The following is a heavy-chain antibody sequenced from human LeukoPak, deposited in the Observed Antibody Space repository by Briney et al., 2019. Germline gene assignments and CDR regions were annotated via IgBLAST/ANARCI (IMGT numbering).Heavy chain of an antibody. V-gene: IGHV1-24*01. Sequence: ASVKVSCKVSGYTLTELSMHWVRQAPGKGLEWMGGFYPEDGQTIYGQTLQGRVTMTDDTSTDTASMELRSLRSEDTAVYYCATTALYSGSYSGGYGGGDYWGQGTLVTVSS. J-gene: IGHJ4*02. CDR1: GYTLTELS. D-gene: IGHD1-26*01. CDR2: FYPEDGQT. CDR3: ATTALYSGSYSGGYGGGDY.